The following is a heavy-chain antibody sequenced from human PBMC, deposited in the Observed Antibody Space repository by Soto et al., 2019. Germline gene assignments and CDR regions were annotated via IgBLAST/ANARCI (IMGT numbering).Heavy chain of an antibody. Sequence: QVQLVQSGAEVKKPGSSVKVSCKASGGTFSSYAISWVRQAPGQGLEWMGGTIPISGTANYAQKFQGRVTITADESTSTAYMELSSLRSEDTAVYDCARSQGSSTSLEIYYYYYYGMDVWGQGTTVTVSS. CDR2: TIPISGTA. D-gene: IGHD2-2*01. CDR3: ARSQGSSTSLEIYYYYYYGMDV. J-gene: IGHJ6*02. CDR1: GGTFSSYA. V-gene: IGHV1-69*01.